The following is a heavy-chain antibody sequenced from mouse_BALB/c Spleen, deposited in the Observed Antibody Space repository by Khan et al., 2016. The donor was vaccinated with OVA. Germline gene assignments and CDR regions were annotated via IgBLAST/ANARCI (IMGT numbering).Heavy chain of an antibody. V-gene: IGHV5-6*01. D-gene: IGHD1-1*01. CDR1: GFTFSTFG. Sequence: EVQLVESGGDLVKPGGSLKLSCAASGFTFSTFGMSWVRQTPDKRLEWVATISPGGSYTYYPDIVKGRFIISRDNAKNTLDLQMSSLKSEDTARYYGTRLAYYYDSEGFAYWGQGTLVTVSA. CDR2: ISPGGSYT. J-gene: IGHJ3*01. CDR3: TRLAYYYDSEGFAY.